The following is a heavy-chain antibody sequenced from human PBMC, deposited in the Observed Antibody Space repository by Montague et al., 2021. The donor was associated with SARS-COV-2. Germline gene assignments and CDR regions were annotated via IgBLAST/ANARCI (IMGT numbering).Heavy chain of an antibody. V-gene: IGHV2-5*02. Sequence: PALVKPTQTLTLTCTFSWFSLTTRGVGVGWIRQPPGKALEWLALIYWDDAKHYSPSLKSRLTITKDTSKNQVVLTMTNMDPVDTATYYCAHKLYGINRRWFDPWGQGTLVAVSS. CDR2: IYWDDAK. CDR3: AHKLYGINRRWFDP. D-gene: IGHD1-14*01. CDR1: WFSLTTRGVG. J-gene: IGHJ5*02.